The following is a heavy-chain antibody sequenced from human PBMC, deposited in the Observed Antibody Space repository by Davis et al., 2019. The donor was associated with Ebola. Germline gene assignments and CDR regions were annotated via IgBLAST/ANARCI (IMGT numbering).Heavy chain of an antibody. CDR2: IYTSGST. J-gene: IGHJ6*02. D-gene: IGHD3-22*01. CDR3: ARGGVVTLGELYYYYGMDV. CDR1: GGSFSTFY. Sequence: SETLSLTCAVYGGSFSTFYWSWIRQPAGKGLEWIGRIYTSGSTNYNPSLKSRVTMSVDTSKNQFSLKLTSVTAADTAVYYCARGGVVTLGELYYYYGMDVWGQGTTVTVSS. V-gene: IGHV4-59*10.